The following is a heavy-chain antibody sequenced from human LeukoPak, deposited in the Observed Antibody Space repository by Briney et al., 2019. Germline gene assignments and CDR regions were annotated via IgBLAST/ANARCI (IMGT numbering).Heavy chain of an antibody. D-gene: IGHD2-15*01. Sequence: PGGSLRLSCAASGFTFDDYAMNWVRQAPGKGLEWVSGISWNSGSIGYADSVKGRFTISRDNAKNSLYLQMNSLRAEDTALYYCEKDLGYCSGGSCYAFYIWGQGTMVTVSS. J-gene: IGHJ3*02. CDR3: EKDLGYCSGGSCYAFYI. V-gene: IGHV3-9*01. CDR1: GFTFDDYA. CDR2: ISWNSGSI.